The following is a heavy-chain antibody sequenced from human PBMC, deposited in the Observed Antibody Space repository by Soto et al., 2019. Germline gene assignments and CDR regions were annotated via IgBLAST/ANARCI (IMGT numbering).Heavy chain of an antibody. V-gene: IGHV1-69*13. CDR2: IIPIFGTA. CDR1: GGTFSSYA. CDR3: ARFRPDYGDYGGWFDY. D-gene: IGHD4-17*01. J-gene: IGHJ4*02. Sequence: GASVKVSCKASGGTFSSYAISWVRQAPGQGLEWMGGIIPIFGTANYAQKFQGRVTITADESTSTAYMELSSLRSEDTAVYYCARFRPDYGDYGGWFDYWGQGTLVTVSS.